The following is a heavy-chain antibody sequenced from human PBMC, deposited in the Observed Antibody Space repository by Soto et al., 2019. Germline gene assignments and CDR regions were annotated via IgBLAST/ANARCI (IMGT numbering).Heavy chain of an antibody. D-gene: IGHD3-3*02. CDR2: ISSSGSTR. Sequence: QVQLVESGGGLVKPGGSLRLSCAASGFTFSDYYMSWIRQAPGKGLEWVSYISSSGSTRYYADSVKGRFTISRDNAKNSLYLQRNRRRAEDTAGYYWARDLREHFWSGTDMDVWGKGTTVTVSS. V-gene: IGHV3-11*01. CDR3: ARDLREHFWSGTDMDV. CDR1: GFTFSDYY. J-gene: IGHJ6*03.